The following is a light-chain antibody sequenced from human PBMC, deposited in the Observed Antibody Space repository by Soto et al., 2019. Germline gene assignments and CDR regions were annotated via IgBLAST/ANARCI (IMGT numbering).Light chain of an antibody. CDR2: DAS. CDR1: QGISTW. CDR3: QQYKSYPLT. J-gene: IGKJ4*01. V-gene: IGKV1D-16*01. Sequence: DIQMTQSPSSRSASVGDRVTITCRASQGISTWLAWYQQKPEKAPKTLIYDASTLQSGVPSRFSGSGSGTDFTLTISSVQPEDFATYYCQQYKSYPLTFGGGTKVDIK.